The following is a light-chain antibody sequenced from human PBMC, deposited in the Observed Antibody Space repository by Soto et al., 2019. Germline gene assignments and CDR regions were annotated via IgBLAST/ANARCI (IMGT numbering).Light chain of an antibody. CDR3: CSGAGSNNYV. CDR2: DVT. V-gene: IGLV2-11*01. Sequence: QSALTQPRSVSGSPGQSVTISCTGTSSDVGGYNYVSWYQQYPGKAPKPMIYDVTKRPSGVPDRFSGSKSGNTASLTVSGLQADDEADYYCCSGAGSNNYVFGTGTKLTVL. J-gene: IGLJ1*01. CDR1: SSDVGGYNY.